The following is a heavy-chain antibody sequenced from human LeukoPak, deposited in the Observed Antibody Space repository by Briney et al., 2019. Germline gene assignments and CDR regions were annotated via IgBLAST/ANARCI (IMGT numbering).Heavy chain of an antibody. CDR2: INSDGRAT. CDR1: GFPFSSYW. V-gene: IGHV3-74*01. CDR3: ASDSPYYGMDV. Sequence: GGSLRLSCAASGFPFSSYWMHWVRQVPGKGLLWVSRINSDGRATIYADSVRGRFTISRDNAKNTLYLQMSGLRVEDTAVYHCASDSPYYGMDVWGQGTTVTVSS. J-gene: IGHJ6*02.